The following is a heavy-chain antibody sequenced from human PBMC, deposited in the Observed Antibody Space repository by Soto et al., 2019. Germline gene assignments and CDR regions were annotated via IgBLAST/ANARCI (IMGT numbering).Heavy chain of an antibody. V-gene: IGHV4-59*01. Sequence: QVQLQESGPGLVKPSETLSLTCTVSGGSISSYYWSWIRQPPGKGLEWIGDIYYSGSTNYNPSLTSRVTISVATSKTQFSLKLSSVTAADTAVYYCARDRKGCSGGSCYYRAFDIWGQGTMVTVSS. CDR1: GGSISSYY. D-gene: IGHD2-15*01. J-gene: IGHJ3*02. CDR2: IYYSGST. CDR3: ARDRKGCSGGSCYYRAFDI.